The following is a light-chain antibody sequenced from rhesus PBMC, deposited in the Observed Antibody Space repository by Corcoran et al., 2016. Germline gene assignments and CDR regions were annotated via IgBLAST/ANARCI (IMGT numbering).Light chain of an antibody. J-gene: IGKJ1*01. V-gene: IGKV1-28*02. CDR3: LQHKSYPRT. Sequence: DIQMTQSPSSLSASVGDTVTITCRASQDISRYLNWYQQTPGKAPKLLIYTASNVETGIPSRFSGSGSGTEFTLNSSNLQPEDFAAYYCLQHKSYPRTFGQGTKVEIK. CDR1: QDISRY. CDR2: TAS.